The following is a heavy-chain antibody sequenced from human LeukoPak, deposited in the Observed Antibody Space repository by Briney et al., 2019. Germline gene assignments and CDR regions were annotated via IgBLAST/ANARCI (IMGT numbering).Heavy chain of an antibody. CDR3: ARLSSVVAALYY. Sequence: GESLKISCKGSGYSFTSYWIGWVRRMPGEGLEWMGIIYPGDSDTRYSPSFQGQVTISADNSITTAYLQWSSLKASDTAIYYCARLSSVVAALYYWGQGTLVTVSS. CDR1: GYSFTSYW. V-gene: IGHV5-51*01. CDR2: IYPGDSDT. J-gene: IGHJ4*02. D-gene: IGHD2-15*01.